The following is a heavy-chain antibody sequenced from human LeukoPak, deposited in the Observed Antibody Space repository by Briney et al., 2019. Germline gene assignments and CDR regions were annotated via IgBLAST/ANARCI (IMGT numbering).Heavy chain of an antibody. CDR3: AREARYFDWLTSIPSHFDY. CDR1: GFTFSSYA. V-gene: IGHV3-30*04. CDR2: ISYDGSNK. Sequence: QPGRSLRLSCAASGFTFSSYAMHWVRQAAGKGLEWVAVISYDGSNKYYADSVKGRFTISRDNSKNTLYLQMNSLRAEDTAVYYCAREARYFDWLTSIPSHFDYWGQGTLVTVSS. D-gene: IGHD3-9*01. J-gene: IGHJ4*02.